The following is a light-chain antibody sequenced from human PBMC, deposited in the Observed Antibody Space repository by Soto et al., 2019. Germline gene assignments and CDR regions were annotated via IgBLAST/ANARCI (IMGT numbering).Light chain of an antibody. V-gene: IGLV2-14*03. CDR3: NAFTTNDTFV. CDR2: DVI. Sequence: QSVLTQPASVSGSPGQSITISCTGATTFVSWYQQHPGKAPKLIIYDVINRPSGISKRFSGSKSGNTASLTISGLQAEDESVYYCNAFTTNDTFVFGTGTKVTV. CDR1: TTF. J-gene: IGLJ1*01.